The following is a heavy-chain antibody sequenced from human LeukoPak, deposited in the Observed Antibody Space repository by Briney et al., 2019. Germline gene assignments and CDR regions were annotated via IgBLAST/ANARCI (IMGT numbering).Heavy chain of an antibody. V-gene: IGHV1-8*01. CDR2: MNPNSGNT. Sequence: GASVKVSCKASGYTFTSYDINWVRQATGQGLEWMGWMNPNSGNTGYAQKFQGRVTMTRNTSISTAYMELSSLRSEDTAVYYCARVRAMVRGVMLPSYDAFDIWGQGTMVTVSS. CDR3: ARVRAMVRGVMLPSYDAFDI. J-gene: IGHJ3*02. D-gene: IGHD3-10*01. CDR1: GYTFTSYD.